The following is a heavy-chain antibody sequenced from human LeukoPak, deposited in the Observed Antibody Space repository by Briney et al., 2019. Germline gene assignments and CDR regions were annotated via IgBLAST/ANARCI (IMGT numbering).Heavy chain of an antibody. CDR2: IKQDGSAK. V-gene: IGHV3-7*01. D-gene: IGHD1-1*01. CDR1: GFSIISYW. Sequence: GGSLRLSCAASGFSIISYWMSWVRQPPVKGLEWVANIKQDGSAKNYVDSVKGRFTISRDNAKNSLYLQLNSLRAEDTAVYYCAGCAGNSCYFAYWGQGTLVIVSS. J-gene: IGHJ4*02. CDR3: AGCAGNSCYFAY.